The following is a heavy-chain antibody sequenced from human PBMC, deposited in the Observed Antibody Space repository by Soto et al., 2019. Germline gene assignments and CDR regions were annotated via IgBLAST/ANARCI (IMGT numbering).Heavy chain of an antibody. CDR3: ASDCGGDCYLDY. J-gene: IGHJ4*02. D-gene: IGHD2-21*01. Sequence: QVQLVESGGGVVQPGRSLRLSCAASGFTFSSYGMHWVRQAPGKGLEWVAVISYDGSNKYYADSVKGRFTISRDNSKNTLYLQTNSLRAEDTAVYYCASDCGGDCYLDYWGQGTLVTVSS. CDR1: GFTFSSYG. V-gene: IGHV3-30*03. CDR2: ISYDGSNK.